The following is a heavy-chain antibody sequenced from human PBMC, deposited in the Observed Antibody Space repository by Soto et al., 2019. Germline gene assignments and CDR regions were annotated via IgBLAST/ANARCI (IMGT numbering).Heavy chain of an antibody. V-gene: IGHV3-48*02. CDR1: GFTFGSYS. CDR3: ARGYYGMDV. J-gene: IGHJ6*02. Sequence: VGSLRLSCAASGFTFGSYSMNWVRQAPGKGLEWVSYIYTSGSTIYYADSVKGRFTISRDNAKNSLYLQMNSLRDEDTAVYYCARGYYGMDVWGQGTTVTVYS. CDR2: IYTSGSTI.